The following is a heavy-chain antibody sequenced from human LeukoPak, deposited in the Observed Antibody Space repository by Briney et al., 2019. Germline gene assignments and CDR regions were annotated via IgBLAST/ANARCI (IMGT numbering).Heavy chain of an antibody. CDR2: VNSDGSST. CDR3: GRGGKVEQLVLAR. V-gene: IGHV3-74*01. CDR1: GFTFSNYW. J-gene: IGHJ4*02. D-gene: IGHD6-13*01. Sequence: GGSLRLSCAASGFTFSNYWMHWVRQAPGKGLVWVSRVNSDGSSTSYADPVKGRFTISRDNAKNTVYLQMNSLRAEDTAVYYCGRGGKVEQLVLARWGQGTLVTVSS.